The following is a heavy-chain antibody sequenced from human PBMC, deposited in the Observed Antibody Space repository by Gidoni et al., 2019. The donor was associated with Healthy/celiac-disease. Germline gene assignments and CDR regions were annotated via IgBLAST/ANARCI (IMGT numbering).Heavy chain of an antibody. V-gene: IGHV3-23*01. CDR1: GFTFSSYA. CDR3: AKTTLLNIAAAVPSFDY. D-gene: IGHD6-13*01. CDR2: ISGSGGST. Sequence: EVQLLESGGGLVQPGGSLRLSCAASGFTFSSYAMSWVRQAPGKGLGCVSAISGSGGSTYYAYSVKGRFTISRDNSKNTLYLQMNSLRAEDTAVYYCAKTTLLNIAAAVPSFDYWGQGTLVTVSS. J-gene: IGHJ4*02.